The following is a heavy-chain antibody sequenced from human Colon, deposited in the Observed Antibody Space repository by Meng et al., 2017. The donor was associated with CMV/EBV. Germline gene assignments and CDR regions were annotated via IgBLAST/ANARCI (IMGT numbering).Heavy chain of an antibody. CDR2: IKYDGTSA. V-gene: IGHV3-74*01. J-gene: IGHJ5*02. CDR1: GFTLSGSW. CDR3: AKSDWFDP. Sequence: GGSLRLSCVASGFTLSGSWMHWVRQAPGKGLVWASRIKYDGTSAYYADSVKGRFTISRDNAKNTLYLQMNSLRVEDTAVYYCAKSDWFDPWGQGTLVTVSS.